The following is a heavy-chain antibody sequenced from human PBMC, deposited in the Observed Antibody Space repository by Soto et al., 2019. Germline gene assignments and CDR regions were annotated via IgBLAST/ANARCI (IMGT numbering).Heavy chain of an antibody. Sequence: ASVKVSCKASGYNFSNYGFSWVRQAPGQGLEWMGWIIAIIGDTNYAQKFQGRVTMTTDESTSTAYMELSSLRSDDTAVYYCARARSARPYYYYGMDVWGQGTTVTVSS. D-gene: IGHD6-6*01. V-gene: IGHV1-18*01. CDR2: IIAIIGDT. CDR3: ARARSARPYYYYGMDV. J-gene: IGHJ6*02. CDR1: GYNFSNYG.